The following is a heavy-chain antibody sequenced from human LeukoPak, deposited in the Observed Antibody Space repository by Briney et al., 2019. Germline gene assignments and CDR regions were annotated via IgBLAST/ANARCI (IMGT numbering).Heavy chain of an antibody. CDR2: IYHSGST. D-gene: IGHD5-18*01. J-gene: IGHJ4*02. CDR1: GGSISNYY. V-gene: IGHV4-59*04. CDR3: AKSSYSIFDY. Sequence: PSETLSLTCTVSGGSISNYYWNWIRQPPGKGLEWIGSIYHSGSTYYNPSLKSRVTISVDTSKNQFSLKLSSVTAADTAVYYCAKSSYSIFDYWGQGTLVTVSS.